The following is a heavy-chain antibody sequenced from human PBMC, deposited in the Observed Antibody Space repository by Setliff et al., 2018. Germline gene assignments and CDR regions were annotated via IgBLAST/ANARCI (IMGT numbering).Heavy chain of an antibody. J-gene: IGHJ5*01. V-gene: IGHV4-39*01. D-gene: IGHD1-1*01. CDR1: GGSIINNNYY. CDR3: ASRTTGPGGWFDF. Sequence: SETLSLTCTVSGGSIINNNYYWGWIRQPPGKGLEWIGTIYYSGTTYYNPSPKSRVTISIDTSKNQFSLNLNSVTAADTAVYYCASRTTGPGGWFDFWGQGSLVTVSS. CDR2: IYYSGTT.